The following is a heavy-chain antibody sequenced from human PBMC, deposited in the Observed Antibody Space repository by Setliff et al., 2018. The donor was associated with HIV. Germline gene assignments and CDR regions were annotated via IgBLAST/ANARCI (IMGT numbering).Heavy chain of an antibody. Sequence: GSLRLSCAASGLTFSSHWMHWVRQAPGKGLEWVSSLSGSGGSTYYADSVKGRFTISRDNCKNTLYLRMNSLRAEDTAVYYCAQAQTSVSGSYYQYLQHWGQGTLVTVSS. V-gene: IGHV3-23*01. CDR3: AQAQTSVSGSYYQYLQH. D-gene: IGHD3-10*01. J-gene: IGHJ1*01. CDR1: GLTFSSHW. CDR2: LSGSGGST.